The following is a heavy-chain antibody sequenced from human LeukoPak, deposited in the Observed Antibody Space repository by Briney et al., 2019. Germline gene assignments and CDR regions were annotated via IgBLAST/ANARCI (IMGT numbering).Heavy chain of an antibody. D-gene: IGHD4-23*01. CDR1: GGTFSSYA. CDR2: IIPILGIA. J-gene: IGHJ4*02. V-gene: IGHV1-69*04. CDR3: ARDTSDYGGGQY. Sequence: SVKLSCKASGGTFSSYAISWVRQAPGQGLEWMGRIIPILGIANYAQKFQGRVTITADKSTSTAYMELSSLRSEDTAVYYCARDTSDYGGGQYWGQGTLVTVSS.